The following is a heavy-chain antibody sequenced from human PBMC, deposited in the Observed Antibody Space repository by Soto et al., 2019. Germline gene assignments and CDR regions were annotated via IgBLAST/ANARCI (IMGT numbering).Heavy chain of an antibody. D-gene: IGHD6-19*01. Sequence: SETLSLTCGVSGGTIRSPDWWTWVRQPPGKGLEWIGEIFQSGSTNYTPSLESRVTISVDKSKNQFSLTLTSVTAADTAVYFCARGRGRYSSGWSWFDPWGQGILVTAPQ. V-gene: IGHV4-4*02. CDR2: IFQSGST. CDR1: GGTIRSPDW. J-gene: IGHJ5*02. CDR3: ARGRGRYSSGWSWFDP.